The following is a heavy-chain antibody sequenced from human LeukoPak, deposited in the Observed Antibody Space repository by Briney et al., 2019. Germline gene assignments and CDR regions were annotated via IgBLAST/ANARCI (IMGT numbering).Heavy chain of an antibody. J-gene: IGHJ6*02. CDR1: GFPFSDYY. CDR3: ARDLSVAGGSKAYYYGMDV. V-gene: IGHV3-11*01. CDR2: ISSSGSTI. D-gene: IGHD6-19*01. Sequence: PGGSLRLSCAASGFPFSDYYMGWIPQAPGKGLDWVSYISSSGSTIYYADSVKGRFTISRDNAKNSLYLQMNSLRAEDTAVYYCARDLSVAGGSKAYYYGMDVWGQGTTVTVSS.